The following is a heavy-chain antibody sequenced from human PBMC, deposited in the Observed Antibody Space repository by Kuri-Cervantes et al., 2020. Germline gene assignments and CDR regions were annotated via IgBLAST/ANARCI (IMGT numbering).Heavy chain of an antibody. Sequence: SLKISCAASGFTFSSYGMHWVRQAPGKGLEWVSGISWNSDSIGYGDSVKGRFTIARDNAKNSLYLQMNSLRDEDTALYYCAKGAGPLYYYFDYWGQGTLVTVSS. CDR3: AKGAGPLYYYFDY. CDR1: GFTFSSYG. V-gene: IGHV3-9*01. CDR2: ISWNSDSI. D-gene: IGHD6-19*01. J-gene: IGHJ4*02.